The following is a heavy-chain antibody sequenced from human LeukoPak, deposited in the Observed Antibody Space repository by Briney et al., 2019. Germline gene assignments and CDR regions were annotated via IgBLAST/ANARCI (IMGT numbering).Heavy chain of an antibody. D-gene: IGHD3-10*01. V-gene: IGHV4-61*02. J-gene: IGHJ5*02. CDR1: GGSISSGSYY. Sequence: SETLSLTCTVSGGSISSGSYYWNWIRQPAGKGLEWIGRIYTSGSTNYNPSLKSRVTISVDTSKNQFSLKLSSVTAADTAVYYCARGRSRMVRGVRGNWFDPWGQGTLVTVSS. CDR3: ARGRSRMVRGVRGNWFDP. CDR2: IYTSGST.